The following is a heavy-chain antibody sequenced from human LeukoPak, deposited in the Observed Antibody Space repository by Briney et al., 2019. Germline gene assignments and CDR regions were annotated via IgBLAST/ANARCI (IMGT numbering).Heavy chain of an antibody. Sequence: SETLSLTCTVSGGSISSYYWSWIRQPPGKGLEWIGYIYYSGSTNYNPSLKSRVTMSVDTSKNQFSLKLSSVTAADTAVYYCARDRYYYDSSGYYLFDYWGQGTLVTVSS. J-gene: IGHJ4*02. CDR2: IYYSGST. CDR3: ARDRYYYDSSGYYLFDY. V-gene: IGHV4-59*12. CDR1: GGSISSYY. D-gene: IGHD3-22*01.